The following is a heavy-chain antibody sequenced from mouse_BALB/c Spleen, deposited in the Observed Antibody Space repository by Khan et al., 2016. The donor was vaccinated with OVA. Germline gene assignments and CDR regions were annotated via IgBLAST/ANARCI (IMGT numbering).Heavy chain of an antibody. CDR3: ARGGYGSFAY. Sequence: QVQLQQSGAELAKPGASVKMSYKASGYTFTDYWIHWVKKRPGQGLEWIGYINPSTGYTEYNHKFKDKATLTADKSSSTAYMQLSSLTSEDSAVYYCARGGYGSFAYWGQGTLVTVSA. D-gene: IGHD2-2*01. V-gene: IGHV1-7*01. CDR1: GYTFTDYW. CDR2: INPSTGYT. J-gene: IGHJ3*01.